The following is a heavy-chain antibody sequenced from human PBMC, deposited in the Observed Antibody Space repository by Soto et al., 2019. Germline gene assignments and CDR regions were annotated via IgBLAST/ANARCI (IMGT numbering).Heavy chain of an antibody. D-gene: IGHD3-22*01. Sequence: SETLSLTCAVSGGSFTSNNWWTLVRQPPGQGLEWIGEIYRTGSTNYNPSLKSRVTISLDKSENQFSLKVTSLTAADTAVYYCARVHYDSSRYYFRWFDPWGQGNLVTVSS. CDR2: IYRTGST. CDR3: ARVHYDSSRYYFRWFDP. CDR1: GGSFTSNNW. J-gene: IGHJ5*02. V-gene: IGHV4-4*02.